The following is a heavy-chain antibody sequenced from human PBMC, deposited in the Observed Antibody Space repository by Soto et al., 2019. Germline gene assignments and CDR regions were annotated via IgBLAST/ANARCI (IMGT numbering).Heavy chain of an antibody. CDR2: ISAYNGDT. CDR1: GYSFTSYG. V-gene: IGHV1-18*01. CDR3: ARGGMLTFGGSVVY. D-gene: IGHD3-16*01. Sequence: QVQLVQSAAEMKKPGASVKVSCKASGYSFTSYGFTWFRQAPGQGLVWLGWISAYNGDTHYAQRFQGRVNMTTDVSTNTAYMELRKLRSDDTAVYYCARGGMLTFGGSVVYWGQGTQVTVSS. J-gene: IGHJ4*02.